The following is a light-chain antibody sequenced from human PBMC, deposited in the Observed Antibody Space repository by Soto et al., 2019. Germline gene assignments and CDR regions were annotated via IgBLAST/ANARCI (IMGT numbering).Light chain of an antibody. J-gene: IGLJ2*01. CDR1: SSNIGRNV. Sequence: QSVLTQPPSVSEAPRQRVTISCSGGSSNIGRNVVNWYQQFPGKAPKLLIYYDDLLPSGVSDRFSGSKSGTSASLAISGLLSEHEADYYCAAWDDSLNGVVFGGGTKVTVL. V-gene: IGLV1-36*01. CDR3: AAWDDSLNGVV. CDR2: YDD.